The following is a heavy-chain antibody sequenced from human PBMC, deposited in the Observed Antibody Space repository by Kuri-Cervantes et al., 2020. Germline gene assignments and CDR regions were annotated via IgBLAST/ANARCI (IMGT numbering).Heavy chain of an antibody. D-gene: IGHD2-15*01. V-gene: IGHV1-69*05. J-gene: IGHJ3*01. Sequence: SVKVSCKASGGTFSSYAISWVRQAPGQGLEWMGGIIPIFGTANYAQKFQGRVTITTDESTSTAYMELSSLRSEDTAVYYCATVRCSGGACYFDAFDVWGQGTMVTVSS. CDR2: IIPIFGTA. CDR1: GGTFSSYA. CDR3: ATVRCSGGACYFDAFDV.